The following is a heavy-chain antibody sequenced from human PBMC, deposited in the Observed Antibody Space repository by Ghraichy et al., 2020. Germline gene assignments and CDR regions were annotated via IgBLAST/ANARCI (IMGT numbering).Heavy chain of an antibody. D-gene: IGHD1-1*01. Sequence: SETLSLTCTVSGASVSSHYWNWLRQTPEKGLEWIGQMSNSGRTKYNASLKGRVTISVDTPKNHVYLKVTSVTAADTAVYYCARELTTSYSTMDVWGQGTTVTVSS. V-gene: IGHV4-59*02. CDR2: MSNSGRT. CDR3: ARELTTSYSTMDV. CDR1: GASVSSHY. J-gene: IGHJ6*02.